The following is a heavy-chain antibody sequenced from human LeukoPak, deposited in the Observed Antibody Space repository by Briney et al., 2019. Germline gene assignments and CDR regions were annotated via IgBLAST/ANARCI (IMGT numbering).Heavy chain of an antibody. V-gene: IGHV5-51*01. J-gene: IGHJ4*02. CDR2: IYPGDSDT. CDR3: ARLVYDSSGYYLILDY. D-gene: IGHD3-22*01. Sequence: PGESVKVSCKGSGYSFTSYWIGWVRQMPGKGLEWMGIIYPGDSDTRYSPSFQGQVTISADKSISTAYLQWSSLKASDTAMYYCARLVYDSSGYYLILDYWGQGTLVTVSS. CDR1: GYSFTSYW.